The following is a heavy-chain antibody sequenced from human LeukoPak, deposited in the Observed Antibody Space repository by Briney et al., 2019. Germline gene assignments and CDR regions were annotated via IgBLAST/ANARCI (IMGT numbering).Heavy chain of an antibody. D-gene: IGHD6-19*01. J-gene: IGHJ3*01. CDR3: ARGLAGSGWSS. V-gene: IGHV4-34*01. CDR2: INHSGST. Sequence: SETLSLTCAVYGGSFSGYYWSWIRQPPGKGLEWIGEINHSGSTNYNPSLKSRVTISVDTSKNQFSLKLSSVTAADTAVYYCARGLAGSGWSSWGQGTTVTVSS. CDR1: GGSFSGYY.